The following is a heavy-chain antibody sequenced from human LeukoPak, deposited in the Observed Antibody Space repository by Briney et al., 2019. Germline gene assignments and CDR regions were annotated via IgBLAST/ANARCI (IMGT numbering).Heavy chain of an antibody. D-gene: IGHD2-15*01. CDR3: ARGNGYCSGDFCYSRPHFY. V-gene: IGHV4-34*01. Sequence: GSLRLSCAASGFTFSNYWMSWIRQPPGKGLEWIGEINHSGSTNYNPSLKSRVTISVDTSMNQFSLKLNSVTAADTAVYYCARGNGYCSGDFCYSRPHFYWGQGTLVTVSS. J-gene: IGHJ4*02. CDR1: GFTFSNYW. CDR2: INHSGST.